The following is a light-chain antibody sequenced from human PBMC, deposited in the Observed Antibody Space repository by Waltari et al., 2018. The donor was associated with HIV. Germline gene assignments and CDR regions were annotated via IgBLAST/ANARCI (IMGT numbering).Light chain of an antibody. V-gene: IGKV3-15*01. J-gene: IGKJ1*01. CDR1: QRVSSN. CDR3: QQYNNGPRT. CDR2: GAS. Sequence: TVMTQSPATLSVSPGERVNLACRASQRVSSNLAWYQQKRDQAPRLLIYGASTRATGLPARFSGSGSGTEFTLTISSLQSEDFAVYYCQQYNNGPRTFGQGTKVEI.